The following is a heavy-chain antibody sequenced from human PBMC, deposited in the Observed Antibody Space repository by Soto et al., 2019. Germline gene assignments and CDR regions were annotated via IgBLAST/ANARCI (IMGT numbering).Heavy chain of an antibody. V-gene: IGHV1-58*02. CDR1: GFTFTSSA. CDR3: AAGTTFEGSGYDGHWFDP. CDR2: IVVGSGNT. Sequence: SVKVSCKASGFTFTSSAMQWVRQARGQRLEWIGWIVVGSGNTNYAQKFQERVTITRDMSTSTAYMELSSLRSEDTAVYYCAAGTTFEGSGYDGHWFDPWGQGTLVTVSS. D-gene: IGHD5-12*01. J-gene: IGHJ5*02.